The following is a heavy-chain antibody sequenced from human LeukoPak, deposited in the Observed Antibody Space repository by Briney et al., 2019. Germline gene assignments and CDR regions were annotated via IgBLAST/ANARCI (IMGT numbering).Heavy chain of an antibody. CDR2: ISASGGTT. CDR3: AKGGYSGYDYVDY. D-gene: IGHD5-12*01. V-gene: IGHV3-23*01. Sequence: GGSLRLSCAASGFTFTIYAMSWVRQAPGKGLEWVSSISASGGTTYYADSVKGRFTISRDNSKNTLYLQMNSLRAEDTAVYYCAKGGYSGYDYVDYWGQGTLVTVSS. CDR1: GFTFTIYA. J-gene: IGHJ4*02.